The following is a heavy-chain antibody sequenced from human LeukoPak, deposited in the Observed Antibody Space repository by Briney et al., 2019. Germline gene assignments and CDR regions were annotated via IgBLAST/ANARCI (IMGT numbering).Heavy chain of an antibody. Sequence: ASVKVSCKASGYTFTSYGISGVGQAPGQGLEGMGWISAYNGNTNYAQKLQGRVTMTTDTSTSTAYMELRSLRSDDTAVYYCARDNYRYYYYYGMDVWGQGTTVTVSS. D-gene: IGHD4-11*01. CDR3: ARDNYRYYYYYGMDV. V-gene: IGHV1-18*01. J-gene: IGHJ6*02. CDR1: GYTFTSYG. CDR2: ISAYNGNT.